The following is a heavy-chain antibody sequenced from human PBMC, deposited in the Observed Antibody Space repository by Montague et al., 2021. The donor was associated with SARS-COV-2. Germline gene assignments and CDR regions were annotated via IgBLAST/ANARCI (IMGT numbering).Heavy chain of an antibody. CDR3: ARLGDGVVPSPILGVGPYYSYYYMDV. J-gene: IGHJ6*03. D-gene: IGHD2-2*02. CDR2: IHHGGST. CDR1: GGSLSTYS. V-gene: IGHV4-34*01. Sequence: SETLSPTRAVHGGSLSTYSWNWIRQHPGKGLEWIGEIHHGGSTHYNPSLKSRVTISADTSKNQFSLKLTSVAAADTAVYYCARLGDGVVPSPILGVGPYYSYYYMDVWGKGTTVTLSS.